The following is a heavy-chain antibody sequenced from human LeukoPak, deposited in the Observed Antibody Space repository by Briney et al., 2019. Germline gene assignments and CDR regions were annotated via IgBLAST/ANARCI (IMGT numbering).Heavy chain of an antibody. CDR2: INPNSGGT. V-gene: IGHV1-2*02. J-gene: IGHJ4*02. CDR3: ARDLEDIVVVPAALNYFDY. CDR1: GYTFTGYY. Sequence: ASVKVSCKASGYTFTGYYMHWVRQAPGQGLEWMGWINPNSGGTNYAQKFQGRVTMTRETSISTAYMELSRLRSNDTAVYYCARDLEDIVVVPAALNYFDYWGQGTLVTASS. D-gene: IGHD2-2*01.